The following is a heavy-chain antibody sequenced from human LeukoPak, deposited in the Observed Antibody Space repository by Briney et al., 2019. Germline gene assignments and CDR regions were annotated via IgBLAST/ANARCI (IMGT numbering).Heavy chain of an antibody. CDR3: AKEGDHYDSRDSGAFDI. CDR1: GFAFSSFA. Sequence: GSLRLSCAASGFAFSSFAMSWVRQPPGKGLEWVSSISGSGGSTYYADSVKGRFTISRDNSKNTLYLQMNSLRAEETAVYYCAKEGDHYDSRDSGAFDIWGQGTRVTVSS. D-gene: IGHD3-22*01. J-gene: IGHJ3*02. CDR2: ISGSGGST. V-gene: IGHV3-23*01.